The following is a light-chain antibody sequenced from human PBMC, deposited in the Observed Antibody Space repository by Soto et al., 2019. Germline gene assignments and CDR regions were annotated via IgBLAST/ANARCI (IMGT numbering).Light chain of an antibody. J-gene: IGKJ5*01. CDR2: DAS. V-gene: IGKV3-20*01. Sequence: EIVLTQSPGTLSLSPGERATLSCRASQSVSSYLAWYQQKPGQAPRLLIYDASNRATGIPARFSGSGSGTDFTLTITRLEPEDFAVYFCLRYSSSQWTFGQGTRLEI. CDR1: QSVSSY. CDR3: LRYSSSQWT.